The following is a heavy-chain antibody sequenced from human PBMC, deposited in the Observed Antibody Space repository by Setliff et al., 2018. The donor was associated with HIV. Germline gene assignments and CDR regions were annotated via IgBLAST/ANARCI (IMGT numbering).Heavy chain of an antibody. D-gene: IGHD2-8*01. J-gene: IGHJ6*02. CDR1: GYTFTSYA. V-gene: IGHV1-3*01. CDR3: ARTNGMANYYYYGMDV. CDR2: INAGNGNT. Sequence: GASVKVSCKASGYTFTSYAMHWVRQAPGQRLEWMGWINAGNGNTKYSQKFQGRVTITRDTSASTAYMELSSLRSEDTAVYYCARTNGMANYYYYGMDVWGQGTTVTVSS.